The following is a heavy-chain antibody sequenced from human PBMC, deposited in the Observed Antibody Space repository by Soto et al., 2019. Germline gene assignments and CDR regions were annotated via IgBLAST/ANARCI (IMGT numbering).Heavy chain of an antibody. D-gene: IGHD6-19*01. J-gene: IGHJ4*02. CDR3: ARIVWLRFEF. V-gene: IGHV2-5*02. CDR2: IDWADDT. CDR1: GFSLTSSGVA. Sequence: QVTLRESGPTLVKPTQTLTLTCTFSGFSLTSSGVAVGWLRQPPGKALEWLASIDWADDTHYNPSLKNRAILTGDTSKNQVVLTTANMDPTDTATYCCARIVWLRFEFCVQGTPVTVS.